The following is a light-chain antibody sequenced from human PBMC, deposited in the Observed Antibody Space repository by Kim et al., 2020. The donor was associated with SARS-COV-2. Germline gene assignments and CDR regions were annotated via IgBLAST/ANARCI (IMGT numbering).Light chain of an antibody. Sequence: GPAIPISLPGTRNYVGWYNYCSWYQQHPGKTPKLLIYYVNNRPSGVSNRFSGSKSGNTASLTLSGLQAEDEAYYYCSSYTSSITVVFGGGTKLTVL. CDR2: YVN. CDR1: RNYVGWYNY. J-gene: IGLJ2*01. CDR3: SSYTSSITVV. V-gene: IGLV2-14*03.